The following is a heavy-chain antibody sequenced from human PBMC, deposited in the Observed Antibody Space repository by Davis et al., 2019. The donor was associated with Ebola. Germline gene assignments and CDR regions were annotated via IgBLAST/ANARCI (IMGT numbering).Heavy chain of an antibody. D-gene: IGHD6-6*01. V-gene: IGHV4-34*01. J-gene: IGHJ4*02. Sequence: MPSETLSLTCAVYGGSFSGYYWSWIRQPPGKGLEWIGEINHSGSTNYNPSLKSRVTISVDTSKKQFSLKLISVTAADTAVYYCARRSNSPFDYWGQGTLVTVSS. CDR3: ARRSNSPFDY. CDR2: INHSGST. CDR1: GGSFSGYY.